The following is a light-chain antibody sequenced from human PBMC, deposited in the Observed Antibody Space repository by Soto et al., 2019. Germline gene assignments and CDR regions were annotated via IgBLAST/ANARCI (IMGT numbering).Light chain of an antibody. J-gene: IGLJ2*01. V-gene: IGLV1-40*01. CDR1: SSNIGAGYD. Sequence: QSVLTQPPSVSWAPVQRVPISFTGSSSNIGAGYDVHWYQQLPGTAPKLLIYGNSNRPSGVPDRFSGSKSGTSASLAITGIQAEDEADYYCQSYHSSLSVGFGGGTQRTVL. CDR2: GNS. CDR3: QSYHSSLSVG.